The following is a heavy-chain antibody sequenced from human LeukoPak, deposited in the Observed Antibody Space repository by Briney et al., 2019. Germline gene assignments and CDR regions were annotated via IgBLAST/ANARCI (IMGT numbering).Heavy chain of an antibody. Sequence: GGSLRLSCAASGFTASSNYMSWVRQAPGKGLEWVSAINSGGSPSYVDSVKGRFTISRDNFKNTLYLQMNSLRVEDTAVYYCAGRYSSGWNTFWGQGTLVTVSS. CDR3: AGRYSSGWNTF. V-gene: IGHV3-53*01. J-gene: IGHJ4*02. CDR2: INSGGSP. D-gene: IGHD6-19*01. CDR1: GFTASSNY.